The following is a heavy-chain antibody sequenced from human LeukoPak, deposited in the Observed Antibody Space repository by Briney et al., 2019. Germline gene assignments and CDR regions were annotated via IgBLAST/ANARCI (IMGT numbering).Heavy chain of an antibody. V-gene: IGHV1-18*01. D-gene: IGHD3-10*01. CDR3: ARDRETFPNLLWFGEPDY. CDR1: GYTFTSYG. J-gene: IGHJ4*02. Sequence: ASVKVSCKASGYTFTSYGISWVRQAPGQGLEWMGWISAYNGNTNYAQKLQGRVTMTTDASTSTAYMELRSLRSDDTAVYYCARDRETFPNLLWFGEPDYWGQGTLVTVSS. CDR2: ISAYNGNT.